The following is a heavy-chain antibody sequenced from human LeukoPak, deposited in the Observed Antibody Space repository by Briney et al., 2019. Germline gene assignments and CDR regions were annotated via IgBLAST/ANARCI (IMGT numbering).Heavy chain of an antibody. V-gene: IGHV1-8*01. CDR1: GYTFTSYD. D-gene: IGHD3-10*01. Sequence: ASVKVSCKASGYTFTSYDINWVRQATGQGLEWMGWMNPNSGNTGYAQKFQGRVTMTRNTSISTAYMELSSLRSEDTAVYYCARSWFGELLYGYYYGKDVWGQGTTVTVSS. J-gene: IGHJ6*02. CDR3: ARSWFGELLYGYYYGKDV. CDR2: MNPNSGNT.